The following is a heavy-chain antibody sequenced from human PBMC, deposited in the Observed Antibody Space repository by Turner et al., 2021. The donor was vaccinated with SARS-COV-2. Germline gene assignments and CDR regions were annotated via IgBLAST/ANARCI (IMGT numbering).Heavy chain of an antibody. CDR3: ARHQGSASGYDHGMNV. J-gene: IGHJ6*02. CDR2: FYKIGSI. Sequence: QVQLQESGPGLVRPSETLSFTCTVSGGSISSKSWSWIRQSPGRGLEWIGYFYKIGSIDYNPTLRSRVTISVDTSKNQLSLNLISVTAADTAVYYCARHQGSASGYDHGMNVWGQGTAVIFSS. V-gene: IGHV4-59*08. CDR1: GGSISSKS. D-gene: IGHD1-26*01.